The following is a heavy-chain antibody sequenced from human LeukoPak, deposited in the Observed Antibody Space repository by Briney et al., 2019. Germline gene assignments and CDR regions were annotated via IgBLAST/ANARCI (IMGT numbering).Heavy chain of an antibody. CDR2: LWYDGVNK. V-gene: IGHV3-33*01. CDR3: ARRATNWGSFDY. CDR1: GFTFNSYG. Sequence: PGGSLRLSCAASGFTFNSYGMNWVRQAPGKGLEWVAVLWYDGVNKYYADSVKGRFTISRDISKNTLYLQMNSLRAEDTAVYYCARRATNWGSFDYWGQGNPVTVSS. J-gene: IGHJ4*02. D-gene: IGHD7-27*01.